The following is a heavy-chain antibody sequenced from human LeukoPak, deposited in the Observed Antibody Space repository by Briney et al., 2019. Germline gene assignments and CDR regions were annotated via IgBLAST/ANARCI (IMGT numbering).Heavy chain of an antibody. V-gene: IGHV3-48*01. J-gene: IGHJ6*03. D-gene: IGHD4-23*01. Sequence: PGGSLRLSCAASGFTFSSYSMNWVRQAPGKGLEWVSYISSSSSTIYYADSVKGRFTISRDNAKNSLYLQMNSLRAEDTAVYYCAVNYGGNSHHYYYYMDVWGKGTTVTVSS. CDR3: AVNYGGNSHHYYYYMDV. CDR2: ISSSSSTI. CDR1: GFTFSSYS.